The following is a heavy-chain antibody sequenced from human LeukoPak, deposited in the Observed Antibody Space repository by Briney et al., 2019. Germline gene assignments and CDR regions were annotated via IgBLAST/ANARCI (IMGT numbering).Heavy chain of an antibody. CDR1: GGPISSFF. CDR3: ARDRGVVPDAFDI. Sequence: PSETLSLTCTVSGGPISSFFWSWVRQPPGKGLEWIGYVYNSGITKYNSSLKSRVTITVDTPKNQFSLNLSSVTAADTAVYFCARDRGVVPDAFDIWGQGTVVTVSS. CDR2: VYNSGIT. V-gene: IGHV4-59*01. J-gene: IGHJ3*02. D-gene: IGHD3-10*01.